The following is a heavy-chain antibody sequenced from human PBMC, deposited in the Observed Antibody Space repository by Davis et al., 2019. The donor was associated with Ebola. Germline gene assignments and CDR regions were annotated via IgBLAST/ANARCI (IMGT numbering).Heavy chain of an antibody. CDR1: GYTFTSYY. CDR2: INPSGGST. CDR3: AREGYDILTFYYPFDY. Sequence: ASVKVSCKASGYTFTSYYMHWVRQAPGQGLEWMGIINPSGGSTSYAQKFQGRVTMTRDTSTSTVYMELSSLRSEDTAVYYCAREGYDILTFYYPFDYWGQGTLVTVSS. J-gene: IGHJ4*02. V-gene: IGHV1-46*01. D-gene: IGHD3-9*01.